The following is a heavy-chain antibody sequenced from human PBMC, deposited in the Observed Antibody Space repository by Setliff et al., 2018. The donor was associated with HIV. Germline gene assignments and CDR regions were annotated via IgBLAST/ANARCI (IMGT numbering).Heavy chain of an antibody. CDR2: IYDNEKT. J-gene: IGHJ4*02. Sequence: PSETLSLTCTVSGGSITSSISDATYYWGWIRQPPGKGLEWIGYIYDNEKTFYNPSLKSRVTITVDTSKNQISLQLTSVTAEDTALYYCARLPQDWGQGTLVTVSS. CDR1: GGSITSSISDATYY. CDR3: ARLPQD. V-gene: IGHV4-39*07.